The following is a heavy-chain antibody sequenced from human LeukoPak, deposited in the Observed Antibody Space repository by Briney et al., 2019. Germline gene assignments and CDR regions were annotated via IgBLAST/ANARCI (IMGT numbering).Heavy chain of an antibody. CDR3: ARPHYGDFGDDAFDI. CDR2: ISSSSSYI. V-gene: IGHV3-21*01. D-gene: IGHD4-17*01. J-gene: IGHJ3*02. Sequence: NPRGSLRLSCAASGFTFSSYSMNWGRQAPGKGLEWVSSISSSSSYIYYADSVKGRFTISRDNAKNSLYLQMNSLRAEDTAVYYCARPHYGDFGDDAFDIWGQGTMVTVSS. CDR1: GFTFSSYS.